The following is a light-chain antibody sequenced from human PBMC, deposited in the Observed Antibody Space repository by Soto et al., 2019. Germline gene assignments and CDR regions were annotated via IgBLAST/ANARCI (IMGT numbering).Light chain of an antibody. CDR3: QQYNNWPRT. CDR1: RSVSSY. V-gene: IGKV3-15*01. CDR2: DAS. J-gene: IGKJ1*01. Sequence: EIVITQSPATLSVSPGESATLSCRASRSVSSYLAWYQQKPGQAPRLLIYDASTRATGIPDRFSGSGSGTEFTLTISSLQSEAFAVYYCQQYNNWPRTFGQGTKVDIK.